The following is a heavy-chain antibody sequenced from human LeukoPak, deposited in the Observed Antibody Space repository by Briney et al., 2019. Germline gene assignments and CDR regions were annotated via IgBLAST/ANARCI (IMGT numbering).Heavy chain of an antibody. CDR3: ARSAYSGNSVIEY. J-gene: IGHJ4*02. Sequence: QPGGSLRLSCVASGFTFSDYWMHWVRQVPGKGLVWVSRITTGGSGTTYADSVKDRFTIARDNAQNTLYLQMNSLRAEDTAVYYCARSAYSGNSVIEYRGQGTLVTVSS. CDR2: ITTGGSGT. CDR1: GFTFSDYW. D-gene: IGHD4-23*01. V-gene: IGHV3-74*01.